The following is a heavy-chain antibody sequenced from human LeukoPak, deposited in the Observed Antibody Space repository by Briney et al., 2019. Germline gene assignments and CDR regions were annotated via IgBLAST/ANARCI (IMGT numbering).Heavy chain of an antibody. CDR2: ISSSGSTI. D-gene: IGHD4-11*01. CDR1: GFTFSSYE. V-gene: IGHV3-48*03. J-gene: IGHJ4*02. Sequence: GGSLRLSCAASGFTFSSYEMNWVRQAPGKGLEWVSYISSSGSTIYYADSVKGRFTISRDNAKNSLYLQMNSLGAEDTAVYYCARDFNYGPFDYWGQGTLVTVSS. CDR3: ARDFNYGPFDY.